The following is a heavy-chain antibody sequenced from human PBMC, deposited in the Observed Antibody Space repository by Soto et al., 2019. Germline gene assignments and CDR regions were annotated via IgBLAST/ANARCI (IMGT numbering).Heavy chain of an antibody. Sequence: PSETLSLTCTVSGGSISSSSYYWGWIRQPPGKGLEWIGSIYYSGRTYYNPSLKSRVTISVDTSKNQFSLKLSSVTAADTAVYYCAREGEEVNAELFDYWGQGTLVTVSS. V-gene: IGHV4-39*02. D-gene: IGHD3-16*01. CDR1: GGSISSSSYY. J-gene: IGHJ4*02. CDR3: AREGEEVNAELFDY. CDR2: IYYSGRT.